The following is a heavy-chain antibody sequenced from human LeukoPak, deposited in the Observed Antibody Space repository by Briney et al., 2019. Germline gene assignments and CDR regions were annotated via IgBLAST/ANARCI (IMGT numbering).Heavy chain of an antibody. CDR3: ARVPLLLWFGEPYAFDI. CDR2: INHSGST. J-gene: IGHJ3*02. CDR1: GGSFSGYY. Sequence: PSETLSLTCAVYGGSFSGYYWSWIRQPPGKGLEWIGEINHSGSTNYNPSLKSRVTISVDTSKNQFSLKLSSVTAADTAVYYCARVPLLLWFGEPYAFDIWGQGTMVTVSS. V-gene: IGHV4-34*01. D-gene: IGHD3-10*01.